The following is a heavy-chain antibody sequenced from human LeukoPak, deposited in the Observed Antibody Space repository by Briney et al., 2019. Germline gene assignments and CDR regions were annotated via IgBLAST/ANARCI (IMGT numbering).Heavy chain of an antibody. CDR3: AREPPVDTAMDDYYYYGMDA. D-gene: IGHD5-18*01. CDR1: GGTFSSYA. V-gene: IGHV1-69*13. Sequence: SVKVSCKASGGTFSSYAISWVRQAPGQGLEWMGGIIPIFGTANYAQKFQGRVTITADESTSTAYMELSSLRSEDTAVYYCAREPPVDTAMDDYYYYGMDAWGQGTTVTVSS. J-gene: IGHJ6*02. CDR2: IIPIFGTA.